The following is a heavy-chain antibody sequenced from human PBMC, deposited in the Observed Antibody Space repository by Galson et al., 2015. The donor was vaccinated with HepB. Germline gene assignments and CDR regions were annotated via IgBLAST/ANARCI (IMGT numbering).Heavy chain of an antibody. V-gene: IGHV4-4*02. Sequence: ETLSLTCAVSGDSISSSHWWTWVRQAPGEGLEWIGEMYHSGSTKYTPSLKSRVTISVDKSKNQFSLRLTSVTAADTAVYYCARDRFADDALDIWGQGTVVTVSS. CDR1: GDSISSSHW. CDR3: ARDRFADDALDI. CDR2: MYHSGST. J-gene: IGHJ3*02.